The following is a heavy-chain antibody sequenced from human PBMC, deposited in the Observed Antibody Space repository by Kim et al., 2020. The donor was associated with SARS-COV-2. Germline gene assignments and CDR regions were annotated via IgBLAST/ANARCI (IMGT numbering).Heavy chain of an antibody. CDR1: GGSFSGYY. D-gene: IGHD2-15*01. CDR2: INTSEST. CDR3: ARGGGRSSRYYYGMDA. J-gene: IGHJ6*02. V-gene: IGHV4-34*01. Sequence: SETLSLTCAVYGGSFSGYYWSWIRQPPGKGLEWIGEINTSESTNYNPSPKSRVRISVDTPKNQLTRKLSSVTATKTAVYDVARGGGRSSRYYYGMDAWG.